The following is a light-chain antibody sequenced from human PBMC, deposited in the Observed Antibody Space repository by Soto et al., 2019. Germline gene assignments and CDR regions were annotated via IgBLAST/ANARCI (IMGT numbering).Light chain of an antibody. CDR2: GNS. V-gene: IGLV1-40*01. CDR1: SSNIGAGYD. CDR3: QSYDSSLSAVV. J-gene: IGLJ2*01. Sequence: QCVLTQPPSESGAPGQRVTISCTGSSSNIGAGYDVHWYQQLPGTAPKLLIYGNSNRPSGVPDRFSGSKSGTSASLAITGLQAEDEADYYCQSYDSSLSAVVFGGGTKLTVL.